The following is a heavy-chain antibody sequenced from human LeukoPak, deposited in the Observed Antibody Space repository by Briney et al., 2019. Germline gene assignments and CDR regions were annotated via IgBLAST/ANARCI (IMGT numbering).Heavy chain of an antibody. Sequence: SETLSLTCAVYGGSFSGYYWSWIRQPPGKGLEGFGEVNHSGSTNYNPSLKSRVTISVDTSKNQFPLKLSPGTAAHAAVYYCEIRTIMVRREKDAFDIWGERAMVTVSS. V-gene: IGHV4-34*01. J-gene: IGHJ3*02. D-gene: IGHD3-10*01. CDR2: VNHSGST. CDR1: GGSFSGYY. CDR3: EIRTIMVRREKDAFDI.